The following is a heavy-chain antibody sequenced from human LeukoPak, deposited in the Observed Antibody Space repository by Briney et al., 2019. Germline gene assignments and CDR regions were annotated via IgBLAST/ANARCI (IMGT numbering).Heavy chain of an antibody. CDR2: IYYCRTT. CDR1: GDSISSYY. J-gene: IGHJ4*02. CDR3: ARQRLGARFGS. D-gene: IGHD3-10*01. Sequence: SETLPLTCSVSGDSISSYYWGWIRQPPGKGLEWIGYIYYCRTTSYNPSLQSRVSMSVDTSQNQFSLKLTSVTAADTAIYFCARQRLGARFGSWGLGTLVTVSS. V-gene: IGHV4-59*08.